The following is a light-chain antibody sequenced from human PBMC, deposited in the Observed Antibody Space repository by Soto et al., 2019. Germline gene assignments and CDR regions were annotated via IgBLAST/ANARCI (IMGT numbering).Light chain of an antibody. V-gene: IGLV2-14*01. CDR2: DVS. CDR1: SSDVGGYNY. J-gene: IGLJ2*01. CDR3: SSYTSSSTIVV. Sequence: QSALTQPASVSGSPGQSITISCTGTSSDVGGYNYVSWYQQHPGKAPKLMIYDVSNRPSGVSNRFSGSKSGNTASLTISGLQAEDEADYYCSSYTSSSTIVVFGGGTQLTAL.